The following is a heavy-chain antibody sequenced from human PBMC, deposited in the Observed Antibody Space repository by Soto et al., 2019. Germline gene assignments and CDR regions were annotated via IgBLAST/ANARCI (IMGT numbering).Heavy chain of an antibody. CDR2: INGRGDTT. D-gene: IGHD3-10*01. CDR3: AKESEYGGSQREYYFDY. J-gene: IGHJ4*02. CDR1: GFTFNTYA. V-gene: IGHV3-23*01. Sequence: GGSLRLSCAASGFTFNTYAMSWVRQAPGKGLEWVSAINGRGDTTYYADSVKGRFIISRDNPKNTISLQMSSLRAEDTAVYYCAKESEYGGSQREYYFDYWGQGILVTVS.